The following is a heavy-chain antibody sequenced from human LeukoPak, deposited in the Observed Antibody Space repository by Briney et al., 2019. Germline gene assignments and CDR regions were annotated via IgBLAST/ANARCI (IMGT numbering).Heavy chain of an antibody. CDR2: IYYSGST. CDR1: GGSFSGYY. V-gene: IGHV4-59*01. CDR3: ARVLQWANWFDP. J-gene: IGHJ5*02. Sequence: PSETLSLTCAVYGGSFSGYYWSWIRQPPGKGLEWIGYIYYSGSTNYNPSLKSRVTISVDTSKNQFSLKLSSVTAADTAVYYCARVLQWANWFDPWGQGTLVTVSS. D-gene: IGHD1-26*01.